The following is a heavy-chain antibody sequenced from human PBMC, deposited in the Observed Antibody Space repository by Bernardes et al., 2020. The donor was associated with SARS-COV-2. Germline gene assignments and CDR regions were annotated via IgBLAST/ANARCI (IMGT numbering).Heavy chain of an antibody. Sequence: VWSLRLSCAVSGFTVSNNYMSWVRQAPGKGLEWVSVIYSVGSTYYADSVKGRFTISRDNSKNTVDLLMNSLRGEDTAVYYCARLDFITRRDYWGQGTLVTVSS. CDR3: ARLDFITRRDY. J-gene: IGHJ4*02. V-gene: IGHV3-66*01. CDR2: IYSVGST. CDR1: GFTVSNNY. D-gene: IGHD3-9*01.